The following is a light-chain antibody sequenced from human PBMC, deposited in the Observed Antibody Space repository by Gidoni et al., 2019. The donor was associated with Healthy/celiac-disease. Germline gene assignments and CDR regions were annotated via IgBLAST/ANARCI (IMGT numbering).Light chain of an antibody. CDR1: NIGSKS. Sequence: SYVLTQPPSVSVAPGKTARITRGGNNIGSKSVHWYQQKPGQAPVLVIYCDSDRASGIPERFTGSNSGNTATLTIGRVEAGDEADYYCQVWDSSSDRVVFGGGTKLTVL. CDR2: CDS. V-gene: IGLV3-21*04. CDR3: QVWDSSSDRVV. J-gene: IGLJ2*01.